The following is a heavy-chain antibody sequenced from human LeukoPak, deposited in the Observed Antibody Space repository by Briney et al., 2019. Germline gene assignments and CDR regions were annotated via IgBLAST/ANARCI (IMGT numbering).Heavy chain of an antibody. V-gene: IGHV3-23*01. Sequence: GGSLRLSCAASAFTFSNYAMHWVRQAPGKGLEWVSAISGSGGSTYYADSVKGRFTISRDNSKNTLYLQMNSLRAEDTAVYYCAKDLGQFEHWGQGTLVTVSS. CDR2: ISGSGGST. CDR1: AFTFSNYA. D-gene: IGHD3-16*01. CDR3: AKDLGQFEH. J-gene: IGHJ1*01.